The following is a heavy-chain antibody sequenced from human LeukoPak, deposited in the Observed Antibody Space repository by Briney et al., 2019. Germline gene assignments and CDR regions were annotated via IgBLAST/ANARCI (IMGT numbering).Heavy chain of an antibody. CDR1: GGTFSSYA. D-gene: IGHD5/OR15-5a*01. J-gene: IGHJ4*02. Sequence: SVKVSCKASGGTFSSYAISWVRQAPGQGLEWMGGIIPIFGTANYAQKFQGSVTITADESTSTAYMELSSLRSEDTAVYYCAFGSRVSTGFDYWGQGTLVTVSS. V-gene: IGHV1-69*01. CDR2: IIPIFGTA. CDR3: AFGSRVSTGFDY.